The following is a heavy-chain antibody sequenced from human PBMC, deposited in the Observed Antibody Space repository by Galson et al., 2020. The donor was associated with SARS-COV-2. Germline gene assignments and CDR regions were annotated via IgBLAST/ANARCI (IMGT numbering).Heavy chain of an antibody. J-gene: IGHJ4*02. CDR2: IFSNDQK. V-gene: IGHV2-26*01. D-gene: IGHD6-19*01. CDR1: GFSLNHARMA. CDR3: AKDIGYSSGGIDY. Sequence: SGPTLVKPTETLTLTCTVSGFSLNHARMAVSWIRQPPGKALEWLAHIFSNDQKSYSTSLRNRLTISKDASRGQVVLTLANVDPVDTALYYCAKDIGYSSGGIDYWGQGTLVTVSS.